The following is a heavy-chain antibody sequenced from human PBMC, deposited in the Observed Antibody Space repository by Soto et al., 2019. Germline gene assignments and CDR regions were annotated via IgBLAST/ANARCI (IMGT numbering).Heavy chain of an antibody. J-gene: IGHJ4*02. V-gene: IGHV3-23*01. D-gene: IGHD2-2*01. CDR1: GFTFSTFA. CDR3: AKSSISSGPSFDY. Sequence: EVQLLESGGGLVQPGGSLRLSCAASGFTFSTFAMSWVRQAPGKGLEWVSSICGSDGSTYHADSVKGRLTISTDNSKNMLYLHMNSLRADDTAVYYCAKSSISSGPSFDYWGQGTLVTVSS. CDR2: ICGSDGST.